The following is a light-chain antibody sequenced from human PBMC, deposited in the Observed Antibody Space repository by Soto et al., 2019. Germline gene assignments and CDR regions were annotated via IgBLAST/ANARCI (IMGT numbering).Light chain of an antibody. J-gene: IGKJ5*01. CDR2: GAS. CDR3: QQYGSSPIT. Sequence: EIVFTQSPATLSLSPGERATLSCRASQSVSSNLAWYQQKPGQAPRLLIYGASSRATGIPDRFSGSGSGTDFTLTISRLEPEDFAVYYCQQYGSSPITFGQGTRLEI. CDR1: QSVSSN. V-gene: IGKV3-20*01.